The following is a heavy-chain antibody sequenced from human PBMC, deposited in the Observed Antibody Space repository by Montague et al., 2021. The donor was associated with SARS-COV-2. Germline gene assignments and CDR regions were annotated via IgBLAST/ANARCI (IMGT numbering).Heavy chain of an antibody. Sequence: TLSLTCSVFSGSISTGHHWSWIRQHPMKGLEWIGYIYYSGSTYYNTSFKGRVTTSIDTAKNQFSLVLTSMTAADTAVYYCARDHGQWFGELWGHGLDVWGQGTTVIVSS. D-gene: IGHD3-10*01. CDR2: IYYSGST. CDR3: ARDHGQWFGELWGHGLDV. CDR1: SGSISTGHH. J-gene: IGHJ6*02. V-gene: IGHV4-31*03.